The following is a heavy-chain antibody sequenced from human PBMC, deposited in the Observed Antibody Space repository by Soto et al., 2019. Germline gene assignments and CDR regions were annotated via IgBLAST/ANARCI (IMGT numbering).Heavy chain of an antibody. D-gene: IGHD1-1*01. CDR2: ISYDGSNK. CDR3: ARDQATERQDYYYYGMDV. V-gene: IGHV3-30-3*01. CDR1: GFTFSSYA. J-gene: IGHJ6*02. Sequence: GGSLRLSCAASGFTFSSYAMHWVRQAPGKGLEWVAVISYDGSNKYYADSVKGRFTISRDNSKNTLYLQMNSLRAEDTAVYYCARDQATERQDYYYYGMDVWGQGTTVTVS.